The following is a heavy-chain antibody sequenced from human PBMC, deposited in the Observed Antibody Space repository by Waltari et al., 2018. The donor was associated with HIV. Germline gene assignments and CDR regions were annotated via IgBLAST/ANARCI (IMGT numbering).Heavy chain of an antibody. CDR3: TRLSGNDAFDV. J-gene: IGHJ3*01. CDR2: IRSKANGYTT. Sequence: EVQLVESGGGLVQPGESLTLSCAASGFTFSRSAIHWVRQAPGKGLDWIGRIRSKANGYTTAYGASVKGRFIISRDDSKNTAYLQMSSLKTEDTALFYCTRLSGNDAFDVWGQGTLVTVSS. CDR1: GFTFSRSA. V-gene: IGHV3-73*02. D-gene: IGHD1-1*01.